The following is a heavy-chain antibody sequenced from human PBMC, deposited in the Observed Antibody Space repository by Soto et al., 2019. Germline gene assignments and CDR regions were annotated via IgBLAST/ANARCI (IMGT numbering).Heavy chain of an antibody. CDR3: AKEELRGYSYGPGIFDY. D-gene: IGHD5-18*01. CDR2: ISWDGGST. V-gene: IGHV3-43*01. CDR1: GFTFDDYT. J-gene: IGHJ4*02. Sequence: GGSLRLSCAASGFTFDDYTMHWVRQAPGKGLEWVSLISWDGGSTYYADSVKGRFTISRDNGKNSLYLQMNSLRTEDTALYYCAKEELRGYSYGPGIFDYWGQGTLVTVSS.